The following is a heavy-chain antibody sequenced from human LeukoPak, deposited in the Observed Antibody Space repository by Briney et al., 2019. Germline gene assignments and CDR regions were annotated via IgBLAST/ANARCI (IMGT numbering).Heavy chain of an antibody. D-gene: IGHD3-3*01. J-gene: IGHJ4*02. CDR1: GFTFSSYW. V-gene: IGHV3-7*04. CDR2: IRQDGGVT. CDR3: VMDFWSGPLG. Sequence: GGSLRLSCAASGFTFSSYWMSWVRQAPGKGLEWVASIRQDGGVTHYVDSVKGRFTISRDNAKSSLFLQMDSLRAEDTAVYYCVMDFWSGPLGWGQGTLVTVSS.